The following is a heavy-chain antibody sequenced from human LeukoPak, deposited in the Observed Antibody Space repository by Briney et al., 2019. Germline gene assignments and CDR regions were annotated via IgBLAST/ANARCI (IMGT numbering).Heavy chain of an antibody. CDR2: IYHSGST. V-gene: IGHV4-39*07. J-gene: IGHJ4*02. Sequence: SETLSLTCTVSGGSISSSGYYWGWIRQPPGKGLEWIGSIYHSGSTYYNPSLKSRVTISVDTSKNQFSLKLSSVTAADTAVYYCARATTVTSFDYWGQGTLVTVSS. CDR3: ARATTVTSFDY. CDR1: GGSISSSGYY. D-gene: IGHD4-17*01.